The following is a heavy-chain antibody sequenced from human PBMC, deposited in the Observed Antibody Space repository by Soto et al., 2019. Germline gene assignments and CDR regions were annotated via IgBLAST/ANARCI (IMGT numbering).Heavy chain of an antibody. CDR1: GGSVRGGYYY. Sequence: PSETLSLTCTVSGGSVRGGYYYWSWIRQPPGKGLEWIGYIDYSGSTNYNPSLKSRVTMSIDTSKNQFSLILSSVTAADTAVSLCAMILQQGGSLLSNCYYSMDVWGHGRTFRVSS. V-gene: IGHV4-61*01. CDR3: AMILQQGGSLLSNCYYSMDV. D-gene: IGHD1-26*01. CDR2: IDYSGST. J-gene: IGHJ6*02.